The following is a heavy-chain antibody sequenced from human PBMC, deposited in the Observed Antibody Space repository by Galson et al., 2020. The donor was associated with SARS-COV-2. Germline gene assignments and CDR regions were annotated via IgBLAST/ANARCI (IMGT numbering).Heavy chain of an antibody. CDR2: IWYDGSNK. J-gene: IGHJ4*02. CDR1: GFTFSSYG. D-gene: IGHD3-16*02. CDR3: ARDPGRFSLRLGELSLYLDY. V-gene: IGHV3-33*01. Sequence: GESLKISCAASGFTFSSYGMHWVRQAPGKGLEWVAVIWYDGSNKYYADSVKGRFTISRDNSKNTLYLQMNSLRAEDTAVYYCARDPGRFSLRLGELSLYLDYWGQGTLVTVSS.